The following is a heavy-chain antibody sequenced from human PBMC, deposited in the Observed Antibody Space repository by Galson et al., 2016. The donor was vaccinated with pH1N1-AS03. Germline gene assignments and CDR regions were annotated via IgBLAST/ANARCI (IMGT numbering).Heavy chain of an antibody. V-gene: IGHV4-4*03. CDR1: GGSISSGTW. CDR3: AAGRTNAFDF. D-gene: IGHD1-14*01. Sequence: PETLSLTCVVSGGSISSGTWWSWVRQSPRKGLEWIGEIYHSGSTNYNPSLKSRVTMSVDKSKNQFSLKLNSVTAADTAVYYCAAGRTNAFDFWGQGTKVTVSS. J-gene: IGHJ3*01. CDR2: IYHSGST.